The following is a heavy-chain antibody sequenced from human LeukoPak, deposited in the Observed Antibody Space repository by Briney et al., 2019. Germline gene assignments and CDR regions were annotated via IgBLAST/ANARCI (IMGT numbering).Heavy chain of an antibody. CDR3: ARVGEGDSSGYLDY. CDR2: IIPIFGTA. Sequence: GASVKVSCKASGGTFSSYAISWVRQAPGQGLEWMGGIIPIFGTANYAQKFQGRVTITADESTSTAYMELSSLRSEDTAAYYCARVGEGDSSGYLDYWGQGTLVTVSS. CDR1: GGTFSSYA. V-gene: IGHV1-69*13. J-gene: IGHJ4*02. D-gene: IGHD3-22*01.